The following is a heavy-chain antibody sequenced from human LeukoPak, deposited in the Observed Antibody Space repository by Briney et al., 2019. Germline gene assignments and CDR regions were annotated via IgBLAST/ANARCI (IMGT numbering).Heavy chain of an antibody. Sequence: ASVKVSCKFSGYILTDLPMHGVRQAPGKGLEGMGGFDSQDWKTSYAQKFRGRVTMTEDTSTDTDYMELRSLTSEDTALYYCATYSTSWYRRDYYYYYMDVRGKGTTVTVSS. D-gene: IGHD6-13*01. J-gene: IGHJ6*03. CDR3: ATYSTSWYRRDYYYYYMDV. CDR1: GYILTDLP. CDR2: FDSQDWKT. V-gene: IGHV1-24*01.